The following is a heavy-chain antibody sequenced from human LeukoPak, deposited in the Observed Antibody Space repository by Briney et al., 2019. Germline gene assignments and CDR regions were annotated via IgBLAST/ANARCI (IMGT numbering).Heavy chain of an antibody. CDR2: INPNSGGT. CDR1: GYTFTGYY. CDR3: ARSDISIVRGAMV. V-gene: IGHV1-2*02. Sequence: ASVKVSCTASGYTFTGYYMHWVRQAPGQGLEWMGWINPNSGGTNYAQKFQGRVTMTRDTSISTAYMELSRLRSDDTAVYYCARSDISIVRGAMVWGQGTLVIVSS. J-gene: IGHJ4*02. D-gene: IGHD3-10*01.